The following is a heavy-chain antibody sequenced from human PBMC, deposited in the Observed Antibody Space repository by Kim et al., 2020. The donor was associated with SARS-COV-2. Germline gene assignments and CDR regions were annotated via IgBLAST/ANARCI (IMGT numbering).Heavy chain of an antibody. V-gene: IGHV3-48*02. D-gene: IGHD4-17*01. CDR3: ASSLLFDGDYHFDY. CDR1: GFTFSSYS. Sequence: GGSLRLSCAASGFTFSSYSMNWVRQAPGKGLEWVSYISSSSSTIYYADSVKGRFTISRDNAKNSLYLQMNSLRDEDTAVYYCASSLLFDGDYHFDYWGQGTLVTVSS. J-gene: IGHJ4*02. CDR2: ISSSSSTI.